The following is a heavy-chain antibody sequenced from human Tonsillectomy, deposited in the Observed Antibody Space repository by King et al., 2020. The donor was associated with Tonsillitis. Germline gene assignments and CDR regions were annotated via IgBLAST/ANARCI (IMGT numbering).Heavy chain of an antibody. Sequence: QLQESGPGLVKPSETLSLTCTVSGGSVSSGSYYWSWIRQPPGKGLEWIGYIYYSGSTNYNPSLKSSVTISVDTSKNQFSLKLSSVTAADTAVYYCARMWEWIPDYWGQGTLVTVSS. CDR3: ARMWEWIPDY. V-gene: IGHV4-61*01. J-gene: IGHJ4*02. CDR2: IYYSGST. D-gene: IGHD1-26*01. CDR1: GGSVSSGSYY.